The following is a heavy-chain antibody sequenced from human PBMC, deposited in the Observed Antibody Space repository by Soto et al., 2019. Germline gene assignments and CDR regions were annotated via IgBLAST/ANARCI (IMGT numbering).Heavy chain of an antibody. J-gene: IGHJ4*02. CDR1: GFTFDDST. CDR2: ISWDGGST. V-gene: IGHV3-43*01. D-gene: IGHD3-9*01. CDR3: AKDNRDYDILTGYYSDYYFDY. Sequence: LRLSCAASGFTFDDSTMHWVRQAPGKGLEWVSLISWDGGSTYYADSVKGRFTISRDNSKNSLYLQMNSLRTEDTALYYCAKDNRDYDILTGYYSDYYFDYWGQGTLVTVSS.